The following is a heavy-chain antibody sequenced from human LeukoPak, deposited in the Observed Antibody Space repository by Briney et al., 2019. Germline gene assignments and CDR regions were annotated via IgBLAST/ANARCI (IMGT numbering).Heavy chain of an antibody. Sequence: GGSLRLSCATSGFIFSGYRMCWVRQAPGKGLEWVANIKSDVREEYYRDSVKGRFTISRDNAKNSLYLQMNSLRVEDTAVYYCARGDLWLGHWGQGSLVTVSS. CDR1: GFIFSGYR. CDR2: IKSDVREE. J-gene: IGHJ4*02. CDR3: ARGDLWLGH. D-gene: IGHD3-10*01. V-gene: IGHV3-7*01.